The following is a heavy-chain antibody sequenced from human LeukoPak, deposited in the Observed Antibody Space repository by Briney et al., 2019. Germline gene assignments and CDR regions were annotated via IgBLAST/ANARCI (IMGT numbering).Heavy chain of an antibody. CDR3: AEDRRACSSSSCYYRFDY. CDR1: EFTSSSYA. CDR2: IIDSGGNT. V-gene: IGHV3-23*01. D-gene: IGHD2-2*01. J-gene: IGHJ4*02. Sequence: GGCLRLSCAASEFTSSSYAMSWVRQAPGRGLEWVSAIIDSGGNTYYADSVKGRFTISRDNSRNTVYLQMNSLRAEDTAGYYCAEDRRACSSSSCYYRFDYWGQGTLVTVSS.